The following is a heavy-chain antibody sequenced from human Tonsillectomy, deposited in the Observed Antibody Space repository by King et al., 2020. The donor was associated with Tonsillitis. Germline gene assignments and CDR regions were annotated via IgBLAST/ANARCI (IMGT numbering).Heavy chain of an antibody. Sequence: VQLVESGGGLVKSGGSLRLSCAASGFTFSYFWMSWVRQAPGKGLEWVGRIRGKPDGGTSDHAAPVKGRFTISRDDSKNTLYLQMTSLKTDDTALYYCTTLGLTALHAFDFWGQGTMVTVSS. CDR3: TTLGLTALHAFDF. V-gene: IGHV3-15*01. CDR2: IRGKPDGGTS. J-gene: IGHJ3*01. D-gene: IGHD4/OR15-4a*01. CDR1: GFTFSYFW.